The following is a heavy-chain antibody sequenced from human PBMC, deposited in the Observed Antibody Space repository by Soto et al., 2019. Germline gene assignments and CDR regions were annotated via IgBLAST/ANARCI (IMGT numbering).Heavy chain of an antibody. CDR1: GFTFSSYS. CDR2: ISSSSSYI. V-gene: IGHV3-21*01. J-gene: IGHJ4*02. CDR3: ASVSLRGVIMNFNDY. D-gene: IGHD3-10*01. Sequence: GGSLRLSCAASGFTFSSYSMNWVRQAPGKGLEWVSSISSSSSYIYYADSVKGRFTISRDNAKNSLYLQMNSLRAEDTAVYYCASVSLRGVIMNFNDYWGQGTLVTVSS.